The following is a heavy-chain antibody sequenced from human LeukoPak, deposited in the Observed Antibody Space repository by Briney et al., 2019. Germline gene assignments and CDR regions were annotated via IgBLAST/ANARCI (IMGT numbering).Heavy chain of an antibody. J-gene: IGHJ6*02. Sequence: ASVKVSCKASGYTFTSYGISWVRQAPGQGLEWMGWISAYNGNTNYAQKLQGRVTMTTDTSTSTAYMELRSLRSDDTAVYYCVRGGQLLSDTAMVPSYYYYGMDAWGQGTTVTVSS. CDR2: ISAYNGNT. CDR1: GYTFTSYG. V-gene: IGHV1-18*01. D-gene: IGHD5-18*01. CDR3: VRGGQLLSDTAMVPSYYYYGMDA.